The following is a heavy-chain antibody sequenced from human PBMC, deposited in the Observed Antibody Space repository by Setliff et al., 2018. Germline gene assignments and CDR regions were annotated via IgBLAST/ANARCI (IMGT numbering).Heavy chain of an antibody. CDR1: GFSINVYS. Sequence: PGGSLRLSCAASGFSINVYSMTWVRQAPGKGLECVSGMYGVGATFYADSVKGRFTVSRDNAKNTLYLQMNSLRAEDTAVYYCLMIVLRWGQGTMVTVSS. CDR2: MYGVGAT. CDR3: LMIVLR. J-gene: IGHJ3*01. V-gene: IGHV3-74*01. D-gene: IGHD2-8*01.